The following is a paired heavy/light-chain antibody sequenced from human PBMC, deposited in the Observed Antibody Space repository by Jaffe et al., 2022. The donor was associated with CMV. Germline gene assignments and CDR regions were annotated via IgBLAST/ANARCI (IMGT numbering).Heavy chain of an antibody. Sequence: EVQLVESGGGLVQPGGSLRLSCAASGFTFSSSAMSWVRQAPGKGLEWVSTISGSGDSTYFADSVKGRFTVSRDNTKNTLYLQMNSLRAEDTAVYYCAKGLSSGWYGSTSYYFDYWGQGTLVTVSS. CDR2: ISGSGDST. V-gene: IGHV3-23*04. D-gene: IGHD6-19*01. J-gene: IGHJ4*02. CDR3: AKGLSSGWYGSTSYYFDY. CDR1: GFTFSSSA.
Light chain of an antibody. J-gene: IGKJ3*01. CDR2: GAS. CDR3: QQYNNWPVS. Sequence: EIVMTQSPATLSVSPGERATLSCRASQSVSSNLAWYQQKPGQAPRLLIYGASIRATGIPARFSGSGSGTEFALTISSLQSEDFAVYYCQQYNNWPVSFGPGTKVDIK. CDR1: QSVSSN. V-gene: IGKV3-15*01.